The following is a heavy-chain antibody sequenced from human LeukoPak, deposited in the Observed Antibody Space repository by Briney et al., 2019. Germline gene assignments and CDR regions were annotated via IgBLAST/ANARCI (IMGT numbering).Heavy chain of an antibody. CDR1: GGSVSSNY. CDR3: ARAYSSSWYPGYDAFDL. D-gene: IGHD6-13*01. J-gene: IGHJ3*01. CDR2: VHNSGNT. V-gene: IGHV4-59*02. Sequence: PPETLCPSRTVSGGSVSSNYWSWIRQPPGKGLQWIGYVHNSGNTNYNPSLKSRVTISVDTSKNQFSLKLSSVTAADTAVYYCARAYSSSWYPGYDAFDLGGRGKVVTVSS.